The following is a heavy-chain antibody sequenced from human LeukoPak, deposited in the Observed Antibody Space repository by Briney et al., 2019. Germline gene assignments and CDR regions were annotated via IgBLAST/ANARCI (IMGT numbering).Heavy chain of an antibody. CDR1: GFTFSSYW. V-gene: IGHV3-74*01. J-gene: IGHJ3*02. D-gene: IGHD3-10*01. Sequence: PGGSLRLSCAASGFTFSSYWMHWVRQAPGKGLVWVSRINSDGSSTSYADSVKGRFTISRDNAKNTLYLQMNSLRAEDTAVYYCARAPLWFVELLHPPIWGQGTMVTVSS. CDR3: ARAPLWFVELLHPPI. CDR2: INSDGSST.